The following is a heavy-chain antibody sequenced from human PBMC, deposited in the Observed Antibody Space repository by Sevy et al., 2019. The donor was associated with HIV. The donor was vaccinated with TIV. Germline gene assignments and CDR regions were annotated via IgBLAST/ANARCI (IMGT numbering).Heavy chain of an antibody. J-gene: IGHJ3*02. CDR3: ARESGYSSSPGAFDI. V-gene: IGHV3-53*01. Sequence: GGSLRLSCAASGFTVSSVYMSWVRQAPGKGLEWVSLIYDAGSTYFADSVEGRFTISRDDSKNTLYLQKNSLRAEDTAVYFCARESGYSSSPGAFDIWGQGTMVTVSS. D-gene: IGHD6-19*01. CDR1: GFTVSSVY. CDR2: IYDAGST.